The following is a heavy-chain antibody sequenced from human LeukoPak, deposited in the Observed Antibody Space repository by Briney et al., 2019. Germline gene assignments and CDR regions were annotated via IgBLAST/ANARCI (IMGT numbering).Heavy chain of an antibody. CDR2: ISSSSSYI. CDR3: GRSLGHDHGVYRAYY. Sequence: GGSLRLSCAASGFTFSSYSMNWVRQAPGKGLEWVSSISSSSSYIYYADSVKGRFTISRDNAKHSLYLQMNRLRAEDTAVYFFGRSLGHDHGVYRAYYWGQGTLVTLSS. V-gene: IGHV3-21*01. D-gene: IGHD4-17*01. CDR1: GFTFSSYS. J-gene: IGHJ4*01.